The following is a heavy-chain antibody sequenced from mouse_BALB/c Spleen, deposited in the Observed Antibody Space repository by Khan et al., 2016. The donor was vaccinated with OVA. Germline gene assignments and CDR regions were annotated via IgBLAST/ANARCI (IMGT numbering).Heavy chain of an antibody. CDR3: TRNEGYYGYGQGDY. D-gene: IGHD2-2*01. Sequence: EVELVESGGGLVKPGGFLKLSCAASGFSFSRYSMSWVRQTPEKRLEWVATISSGGTYTYYSDSVKGRFTLSRDTSNNTLFLQMSSLRSEDTAVYYCTRNEGYYGYGQGDYWGQGTSVTVSS. CDR1: GFSFSRYS. J-gene: IGHJ4*01. CDR2: ISSGGTYT. V-gene: IGHV5-9-1*01.